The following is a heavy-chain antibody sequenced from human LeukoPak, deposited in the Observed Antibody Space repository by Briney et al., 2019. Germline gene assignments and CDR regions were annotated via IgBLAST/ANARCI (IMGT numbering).Heavy chain of an antibody. CDR3: ARVGSSSGYQI. V-gene: IGHV4-34*01. CDR2: INHSGST. J-gene: IGHJ4*02. D-gene: IGHD3-22*01. Sequence: SETLSLTCAVYGGSFSGYYWSWIRQPPGKGLEWIGEINHSGSTNYNPSLKSRVTISVDTSKNQFSLKLSSVTAADTAVYYCARVGSSSGYQIWGQGTLVTVSS. CDR1: GGSFSGYY.